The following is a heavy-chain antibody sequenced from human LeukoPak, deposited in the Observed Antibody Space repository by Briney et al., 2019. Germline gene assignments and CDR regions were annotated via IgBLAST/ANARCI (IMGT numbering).Heavy chain of an antibody. V-gene: IGHV1-2*02. D-gene: IGHD6-19*01. CDR2: INPNSGGT. CDR3: AYHSQQQWLDWFDP. J-gene: IGHJ5*02. CDR1: GYTFTGYY. Sequence: GSSVTVSCKASGYTFTGYYMHWVRQAPGQGLEWVGWINPNSGGTNYAQKFQGRVTMTRDTSNSTAYMELSRLRSDDTAVYYCAYHSQQQWLDWFDPWGQGTLVTVSS.